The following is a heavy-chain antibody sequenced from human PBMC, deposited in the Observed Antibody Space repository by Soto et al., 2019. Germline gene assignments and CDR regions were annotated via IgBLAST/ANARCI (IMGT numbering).Heavy chain of an antibody. D-gene: IGHD2-21*02. Sequence: QVQLVQSGAEVKKPGASVRISCRESGYSFTSTYVHWVRQAPGQGPEWMGIINPAGGTTYYAQKFQGRLTIPSDTSTDTVFMDLNDLTSEDTAVYFCAQTVVTYYDNWCQGTLLTVSS. J-gene: IGHJ4*02. CDR2: INPAGGTT. V-gene: IGHV1-46*01. CDR3: AQTVVTYYDN. CDR1: GYSFTSTY.